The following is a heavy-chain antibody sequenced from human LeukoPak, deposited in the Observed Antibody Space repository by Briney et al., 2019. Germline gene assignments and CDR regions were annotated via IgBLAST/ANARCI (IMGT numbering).Heavy chain of an antibody. V-gene: IGHV3-53*01. CDR1: GFTVSSNS. CDR3: ARRAGAYSHPYDY. J-gene: IGHJ4*02. CDR2: IYSDNT. Sequence: GGSLRLSCTVSGFTVSSNSMSWVHQAPGKGLEWVSFIYSDNTHDSDSVKRRFTISRDNSKNTLYLQMNSLRAEDTAVYYCARRAGAYSHPYDYWGQGTLVTVSS. D-gene: IGHD4/OR15-4a*01.